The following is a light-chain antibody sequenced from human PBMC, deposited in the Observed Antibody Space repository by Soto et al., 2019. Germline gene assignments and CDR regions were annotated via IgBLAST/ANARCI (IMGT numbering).Light chain of an antibody. Sequence: DIPMTQSPSSLSASVGDRVTITCRASQSITTYLNWYQQKPGEAPKLLIFAASSLQSGVPSRFSGSGSATDFTLTISSLQPEDFATYLCQQSYTTPLTFGGGTKVEI. CDR3: QQSYTTPLT. V-gene: IGKV1-39*01. J-gene: IGKJ4*01. CDR1: QSITTY. CDR2: AAS.